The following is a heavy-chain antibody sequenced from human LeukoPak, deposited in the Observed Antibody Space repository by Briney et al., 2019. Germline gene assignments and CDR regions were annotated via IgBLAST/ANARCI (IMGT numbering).Heavy chain of an antibody. V-gene: IGHV3-7*01. CDR3: AKVRCSTSCYFGALDI. CDR1: GFTFSSYW. CDR2: IKQDGSEK. J-gene: IGHJ3*02. D-gene: IGHD2-2*01. Sequence: GGSLRLSCAASGFTFSSYWMSWVRQVPGKGLEWVANIKQDGSEKYYVDSLKGRFTISRDNAKNSLNLQVNSLRAEDTAVYYCAKVRCSTSCYFGALDIWGQGTMVTVSS.